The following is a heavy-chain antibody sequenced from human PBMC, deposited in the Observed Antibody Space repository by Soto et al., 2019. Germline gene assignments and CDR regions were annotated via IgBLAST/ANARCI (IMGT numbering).Heavy chain of an antibody. CDR2: ISYDGSNK. D-gene: IGHD3-22*01. CDR3: AKDGGSSGYYYSLDY. Sequence: PGGSLRLSCAASGFTFSSYGMHWVRQAPGKGLEWVAVISYDGSNKYYADSVKGRFTISRDNSKNTLYLQMNSLRAEDTAVYYCAKDGGSSGYYYSLDYWGQGTLVTVSS. V-gene: IGHV3-30*18. J-gene: IGHJ4*02. CDR1: GFTFSSYG.